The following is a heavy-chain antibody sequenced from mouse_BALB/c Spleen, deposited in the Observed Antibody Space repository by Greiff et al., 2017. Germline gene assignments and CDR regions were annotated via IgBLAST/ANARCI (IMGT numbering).Heavy chain of an antibody. CDR2: ISSGSSTI. CDR3: ARGLGNYFDY. D-gene: IGHD4-1*01. V-gene: IGHV5-17*02. J-gene: IGHJ2*01. Sequence: VQLKESGGGLVQPGGSRKLSCAASGFTFSSFGMHWVRQAPEKGLEWVAYISSGSSTIYYADTVKGRFTISRDNPKNTLFLQMTSLRSEDTAMYYCARGLGNYFDYWGQGTTLTVSS. CDR1: GFTFSSFG.